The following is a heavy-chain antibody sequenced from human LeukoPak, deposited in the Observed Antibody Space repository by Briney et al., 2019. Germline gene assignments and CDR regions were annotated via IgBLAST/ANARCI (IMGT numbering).Heavy chain of an antibody. CDR1: GFTFSSYA. CDR3: AREAEPGYYDSSGCYYDAFDI. V-gene: IGHV3-30-3*01. Sequence: GRSLRLSCAASGFTFSSYAKHWVRQAPGKGLEWMAVISYDGSNKYYADSVKGRFTISRDNSKNTLYLQMNSLRAEDTAVYYCAREAEPGYYDSSGCYYDAFDIWGQGTMVTVSS. CDR2: ISYDGSNK. J-gene: IGHJ3*02. D-gene: IGHD3-22*01.